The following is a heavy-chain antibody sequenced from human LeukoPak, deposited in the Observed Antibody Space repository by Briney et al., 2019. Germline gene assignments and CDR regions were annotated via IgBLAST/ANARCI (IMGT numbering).Heavy chain of an antibody. D-gene: IGHD3-3*01. CDR1: GYTFNSYY. V-gene: IGHV1-46*02. CDR3: ARVRGTRTIFGVVTNWFDP. Sequence: GVSVKVSCKASGYTFNSYYMHWVRQAPAQGLEWMGIINPSGGSTSYAQKFQGRVTMTRDTSTSTVYMELSSLRSEDTAVYYCARVRGTRTIFGVVTNWFDPWGQGTLVTVSS. CDR2: INPSGGST. J-gene: IGHJ5*02.